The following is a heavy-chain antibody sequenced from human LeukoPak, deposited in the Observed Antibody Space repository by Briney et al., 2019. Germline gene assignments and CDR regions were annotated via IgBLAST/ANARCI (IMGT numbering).Heavy chain of an antibody. CDR2: IYSGDST. D-gene: IGHD6-19*01. Sequence: GGSLRLSCAASGITVSSKYMGWVRQAPGKGLEWVSVIYSGDSTQYADSVKGRFTISRDNSKNTLYLQMNSLRADDTAMYYRARSEQWLAWNYWGQGTLVTVSS. V-gene: IGHV3-53*01. J-gene: IGHJ4*02. CDR3: ARSEQWLAWNY. CDR1: GITVSSKY.